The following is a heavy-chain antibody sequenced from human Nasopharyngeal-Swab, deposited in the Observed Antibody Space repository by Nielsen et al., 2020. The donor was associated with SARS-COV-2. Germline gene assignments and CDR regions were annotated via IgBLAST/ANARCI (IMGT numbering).Heavy chain of an antibody. J-gene: IGHJ6*02. CDR3: ARDKGMRDYVWGSYRSSYYYYYGMDV. Sequence: GASLEISCAGSGFTFSRYWMSWVRQAPGKGLEWVANIKQDGSEKYYEDSVKGRFTISRDNAKNSLYLQMNSLRAEDTAVYYCARDKGMRDYVWGSYRSSYYYYYGMDVWGQGTTVTVSS. V-gene: IGHV3-7*01. CDR2: IKQDGSEK. CDR1: GFTFSRYW. D-gene: IGHD3-16*02.